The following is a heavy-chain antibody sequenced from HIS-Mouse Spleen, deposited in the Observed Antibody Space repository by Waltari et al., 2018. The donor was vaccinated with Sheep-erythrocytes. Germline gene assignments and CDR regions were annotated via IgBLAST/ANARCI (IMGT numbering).Heavy chain of an antibody. V-gene: IGHV3-21*01. CDR3: ARDTGTDAFDI. CDR2: ISSSSSYI. Sequence: EVQLVESGGGLVKPGGSLRLSFADSGFTFSSLRMSWVRQAPGKRLEWVSSISSSSSYIYYADSVKGRFTISRDNAKNSLYLQMNSLRAEDTAVYYCARDTGTDAFDIWGQGTMVTVSS. CDR1: GFTFSSLR. D-gene: IGHD1-1*01. J-gene: IGHJ3*02.